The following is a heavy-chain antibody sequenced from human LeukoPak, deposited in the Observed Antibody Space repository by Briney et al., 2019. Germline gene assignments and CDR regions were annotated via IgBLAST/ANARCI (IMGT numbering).Heavy chain of an antibody. CDR1: GGSISYYY. J-gene: IGHJ6*03. CDR2: IYTSGST. D-gene: IGHD7-27*01. Sequence: SETLSLTCTVSGGSISYYYWSWIRQPAGKGLEWIGRIYTSGSTNYNPSLKSRVTMSIDTSKNQFSLRLSSVTAADTALYYCARGVAGDDLYYYYYMDVWGKGTTVIVSS. CDR3: ARGVAGDDLYYYYYMDV. V-gene: IGHV4-4*07.